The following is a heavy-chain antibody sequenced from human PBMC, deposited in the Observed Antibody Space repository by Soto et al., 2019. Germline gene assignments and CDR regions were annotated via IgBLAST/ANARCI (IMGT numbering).Heavy chain of an antibody. CDR3: AKDVMTTDNY. Sequence: LSCAASGFTFSSYGMHLVRQAPGKVLEWVAVISYDGSNKYYADSVKGRFTISRDNSKNTLYLQMNSLRAEDTAVYYCAKDVMTTDNYWGQGTLVTVSS. V-gene: IGHV3-30*18. J-gene: IGHJ4*02. CDR1: GFTFSSYG. D-gene: IGHD4-17*01. CDR2: ISYDGSNK.